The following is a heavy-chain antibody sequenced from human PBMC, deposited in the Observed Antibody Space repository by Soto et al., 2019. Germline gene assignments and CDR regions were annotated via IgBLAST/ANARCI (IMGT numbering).Heavy chain of an antibody. V-gene: IGHV5-51*01. CDR2: IYPGDSDT. CDR3: ARVRYYYDSSGYLAGMDV. Sequence: PGESLKISCMGSGYSFTSYWIGWVRQMPGKGLEWMGIIYPGDSDTRYSPSFQGQVTISADKSISTAYLQWSSLKASDTAMYYCARVRYYYDSSGYLAGMDVWGQGTTVTVSS. J-gene: IGHJ6*02. D-gene: IGHD3-22*01. CDR1: GYSFTSYW.